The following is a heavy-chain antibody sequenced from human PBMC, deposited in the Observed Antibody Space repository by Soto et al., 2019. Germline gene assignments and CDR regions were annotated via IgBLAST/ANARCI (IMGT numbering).Heavy chain of an antibody. CDR3: ARARCGDYVTD. D-gene: IGHD4-17*01. CDR1: GGSVSSGDDY. Sequence: QVQLQESGPGLVKPSQTLSLTCTVFGGSVSSGDDYWSWIRQPPGKGLEWIGSVSYSVETYYNPSHKSRIALFVDTAMNQFSLRVSSVTDADTAVYYCARARCGDYVTDWGQGTLVTVSS. V-gene: IGHV4-30-4*01. J-gene: IGHJ4*02. CDR2: VSYSVET.